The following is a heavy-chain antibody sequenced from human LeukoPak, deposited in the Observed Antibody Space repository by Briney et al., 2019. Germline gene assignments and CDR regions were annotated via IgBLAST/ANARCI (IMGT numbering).Heavy chain of an antibody. D-gene: IGHD2-2*01. CDR3: ARDSPSTAPGDY. J-gene: IGHJ4*02. CDR1: GFTFSSYG. V-gene: IGHV3-33*01. Sequence: PGGSLRLSCAASGFTFSSYGMHWVRQAPGKGLEWEAVIWYDGSNKYYADSVKGRFTISRDNSKNTLYLQMNSLRAEDTAVYYCARDSPSTAPGDYWGQGTLVTVSS. CDR2: IWYDGSNK.